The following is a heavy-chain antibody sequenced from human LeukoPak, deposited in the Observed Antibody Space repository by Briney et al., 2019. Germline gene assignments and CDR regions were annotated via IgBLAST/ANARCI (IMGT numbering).Heavy chain of an antibody. J-gene: IGHJ3*02. CDR1: GGTFSSYA. V-gene: IGHV1-69*13. Sequence: ASVKVSCKASGGTFSSYAISWVRQAPGQGLEWMGGIIPIFGTANYAQKFQGRVTITADESTSTAYMGLSSLRSEDTAVYYCARARDVVVPAAIGDAFDIWGQGTMVTVSS. D-gene: IGHD2-2*01. CDR2: IIPIFGTA. CDR3: ARARDVVVPAAIGDAFDI.